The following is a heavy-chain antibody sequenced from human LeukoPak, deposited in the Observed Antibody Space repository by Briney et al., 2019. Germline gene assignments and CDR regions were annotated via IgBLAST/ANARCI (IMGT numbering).Heavy chain of an antibody. V-gene: IGHV4-34*01. CDR1: GGSFSGHH. CDR2: INQSGRT. D-gene: IGHD2-8*01. CDR3: AGFYFHGTNYDQYHFDL. Sequence: SETLSLTCGVYGGSFSGHHWIWIRQPPGKGMEWIGEINQSGRTTYNPSLESRVTISVDTSNYQFSLDLGSVTAADTAMYYCAGFYFHGTNYDQYHFDLWGQGTLVTVSS. J-gene: IGHJ4*02.